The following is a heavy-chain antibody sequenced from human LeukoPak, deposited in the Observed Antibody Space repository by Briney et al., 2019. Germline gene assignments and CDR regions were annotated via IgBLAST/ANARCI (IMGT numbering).Heavy chain of an antibody. CDR1: GFTFSNYW. Sequence: GGSLRLSCAVSGFTFSNYWMSWVRRAPGKGLEWVANIKQDGSETYYVDSVRGGFTISRDNAKKSLYLQMNSLRAEDTAVYYCARDFWGAYRVDYFDYWGQGTLVTVSS. V-gene: IGHV3-7*01. D-gene: IGHD3-3*01. J-gene: IGHJ4*02. CDR3: ARDFWGAYRVDYFDY. CDR2: IKQDGSET.